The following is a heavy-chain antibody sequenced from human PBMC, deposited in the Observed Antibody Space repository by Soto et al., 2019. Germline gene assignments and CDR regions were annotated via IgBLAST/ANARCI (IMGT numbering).Heavy chain of an antibody. J-gene: IGHJ6*02. CDR3: AREEVGATGLAGGYGMDV. CDR2: ISSSSSTI. V-gene: IGHV3-48*02. Sequence: EVQLVESGGGLVQPGRSLRLSCAASGLTFSSYSMKWVRQAPGKGLEWVSYISSSSSTIYYADSVKGRFTISRDNAKNSLYLQMNSLRDEDTAVYYCAREEVGATGLAGGYGMDVWGQGTTVTVSS. D-gene: IGHD1-26*01. CDR1: GLTFSSYS.